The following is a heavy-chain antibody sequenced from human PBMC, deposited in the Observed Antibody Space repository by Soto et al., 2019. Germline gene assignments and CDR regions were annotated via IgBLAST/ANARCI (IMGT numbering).Heavy chain of an antibody. Sequence: EVQLLESGGGLVQPGGSLRLSCAASGFTFSDYAMSWVRQAPWKGLEWVSGISSGGGSPYNANSVKGRFTISRANAENTLYLQMNSLGADDTSVYYCAKGDGRIVPRHFDYWGQGPLVTVSA. D-gene: IGHD6-6*01. V-gene: IGHV3-23*01. CDR2: ISSGGGSP. CDR3: AKGDGRIVPRHFDY. J-gene: IGHJ4*02. CDR1: GFTFSDYA.